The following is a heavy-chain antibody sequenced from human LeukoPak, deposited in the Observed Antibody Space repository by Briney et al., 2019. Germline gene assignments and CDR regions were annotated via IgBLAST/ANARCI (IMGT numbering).Heavy chain of an antibody. CDR1: GGSISSYY. D-gene: IGHD3-16*02. J-gene: IGHJ4*02. CDR3: ARGRLVTFGGVIESFDY. CDR2: IYTSGST. Sequence: SETLSLTCTVSGGSISSYYWSWIRQPAGKGLEWIGRIYTSGSTNYNPSLKSRVTMSVDTSKNQFSLKLSSVTAADTAVYYCARGRLVTFGGVIESFDYWGQGTLVTVSS. V-gene: IGHV4-4*07.